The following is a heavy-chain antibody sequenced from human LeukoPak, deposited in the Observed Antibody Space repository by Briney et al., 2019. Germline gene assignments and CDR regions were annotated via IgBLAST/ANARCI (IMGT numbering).Heavy chain of an antibody. CDR3: AKGVEMATIDGFFDY. J-gene: IGHJ4*02. D-gene: IGHD5-24*01. Sequence: GGSLRLSCAASGFTFSSYAMSWVRQAPGKGLEWVSAISGSGGSTYYADSVKGRLTISRDNSKNTLYVQMNSLRAEDTAVYYCAKGVEMATIDGFFDYWGQGTLVTVSS. CDR2: ISGSGGST. CDR1: GFTFSSYA. V-gene: IGHV3-23*01.